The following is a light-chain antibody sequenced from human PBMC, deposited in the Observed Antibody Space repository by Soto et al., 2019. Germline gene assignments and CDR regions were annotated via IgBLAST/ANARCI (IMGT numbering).Light chain of an antibody. CDR1: QSVSSNY. V-gene: IGKV3-20*01. Sequence: SVLTQARSPLSLYRGEEGRLWYGASQSVSSNYLAWYQQKPGQAPRLLIYGASSRATGIPDRFSASGSGTDFTLTITRLAPEDFAVYYCKQYGTSPETFGQGTKVDI. CDR3: KQYGTSPET. CDR2: GAS. J-gene: IGKJ1*01.